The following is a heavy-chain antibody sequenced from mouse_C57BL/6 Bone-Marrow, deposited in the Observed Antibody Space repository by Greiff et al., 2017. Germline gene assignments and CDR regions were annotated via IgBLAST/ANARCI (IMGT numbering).Heavy chain of an antibody. D-gene: IGHD1-1*01. V-gene: IGHV2-2*01. CDR3: ARVTTVVHFDY. J-gene: IGHJ2*01. CDR2: IWSGGST. Sequence: QVHVKQSGPGLVQPSQSLSITCTVSGFSLTSYGVHWVRQSPGKGLEWLGVIWSGGSTDYNAAFISRLSISKDNSKSQVFIKMNSLPADDTAIYYWARVTTVVHFDYWGQGTTLTVSA. CDR1: GFSLTSYG.